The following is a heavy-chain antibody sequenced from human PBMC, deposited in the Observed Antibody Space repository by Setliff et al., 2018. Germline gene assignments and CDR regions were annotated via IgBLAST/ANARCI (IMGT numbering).Heavy chain of an antibody. D-gene: IGHD2-8*01. CDR3: LRLVRYCSRTACQRTSGDEV. V-gene: IGHV1-18*01. Sequence: ASVKVSCKASGHIFSSYGISWVRQAPGQGLEWMGWISSYNDVTNYEQRFQGRVTMTTDKSTNMAYLDLRGLRLDDTAIYFCLRLVRYCSRTACQRTSGDEVWGQGTLVTVSS. CDR2: ISSYNDVT. CDR1: GHIFSSYG. J-gene: IGHJ4*01.